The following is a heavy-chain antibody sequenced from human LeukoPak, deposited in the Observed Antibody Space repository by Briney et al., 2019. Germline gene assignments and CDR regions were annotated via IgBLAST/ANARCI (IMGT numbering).Heavy chain of an antibody. J-gene: IGHJ4*02. CDR2: ISAYNGNT. D-gene: IGHD2-15*01. CDR3: ARDCTGGGCYSIY. CDR1: GGTFSSYA. Sequence: ASVKVSCKASGGTFSSYAISWVRQAPGQGLEWMGWISAYNGNTDYAQKFQGRVTMTTDTSTSTAYMELRSLRSDDTAVYYCARDCTGGGCYSIYWGQGTLATVSS. V-gene: IGHV1-18*01.